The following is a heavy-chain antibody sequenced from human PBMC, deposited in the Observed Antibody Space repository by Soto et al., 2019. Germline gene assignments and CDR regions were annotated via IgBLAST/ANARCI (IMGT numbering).Heavy chain of an antibody. CDR3: AKQPLYYYYMDV. J-gene: IGHJ6*03. D-gene: IGHD6-13*01. V-gene: IGHV3-23*01. Sequence: EVLLLESGGGLVQPGGSLRLSCAASGFTFSSYAMSWVRQAPGKGLEWVSAISGSGGSTYYADSVKGRFTISRDNSKNTLYLQMNSLRAEDTAVYYCAKQPLYYYYMDVWGKGTTVTVSS. CDR1: GFTFSSYA. CDR2: ISGSGGST.